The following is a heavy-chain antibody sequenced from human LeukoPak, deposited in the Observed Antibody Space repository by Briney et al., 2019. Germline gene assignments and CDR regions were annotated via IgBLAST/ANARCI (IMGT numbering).Heavy chain of an antibody. CDR3: ARGSMIVVADWYFDL. CDR2: ISSSGTT. D-gene: IGHD3-22*01. J-gene: IGHJ2*01. Sequence: GGSLRLSCAASGFTFSSYSMMWVRQAPGKGLEGVSFISSSGTTYYADSVEGRFTISRDDAKSSVYLRLNSLRGEHTAVYYCARGSMIVVADWYFDLWGRGTLVTVSS. CDR1: GFTFSSYS. V-gene: IGHV3-48*01.